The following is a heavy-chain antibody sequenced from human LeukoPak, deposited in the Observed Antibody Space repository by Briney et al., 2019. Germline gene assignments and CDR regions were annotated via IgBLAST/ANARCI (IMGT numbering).Heavy chain of an antibody. CDR2: IQNDGNNK. J-gene: IGHJ4*02. V-gene: IGHV3-30*02. CDR3: ARDWGTSSLYLVN. Sequence: PGGSLRLSCAASGFTFSSNGMHWVRQAPGKGLEWVALIQNDGNNKKYADSVKGRFTISRDNSKNTLYLQMNSLTAEDTAVYYCARDWGTSSLYLVNWGQGTLVTVSS. CDR1: GFTFSSNG. D-gene: IGHD6-6*01.